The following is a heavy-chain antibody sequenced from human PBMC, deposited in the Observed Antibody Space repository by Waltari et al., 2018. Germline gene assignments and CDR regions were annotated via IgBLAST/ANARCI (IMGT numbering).Heavy chain of an antibody. Sequence: QLQLQESGPGLVQPSETLSLTCTVSGGSISSSSYYWGWIRQPPGKGLEWIGSIYYSGSTYYNPSLKSRVTISVDTSKNQFSLKLSSVTAADTAVYYCARVGFDTMDYWGQGTLVTVSS. CDR1: GGSISSSSYY. J-gene: IGHJ4*02. D-gene: IGHD3-10*01. V-gene: IGHV4-39*07. CDR3: ARVGFDTMDY. CDR2: IYYSGST.